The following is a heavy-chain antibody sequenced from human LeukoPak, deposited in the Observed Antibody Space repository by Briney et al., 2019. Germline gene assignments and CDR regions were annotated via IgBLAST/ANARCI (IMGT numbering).Heavy chain of an antibody. CDR3: AGVVVYDFWSGPYYFDY. D-gene: IGHD3-3*01. V-gene: IGHV4-59*01. CDR1: GGSISSYY. Sequence: NPSETLSLTCTVSGGSISSYYWSWIRQPPGKGLEWIGYVYYSGSTNYNPSLKSRVTISVDTSKNQFSLKLSSVTAADTAVYYCAGVVVYDFWSGPYYFDYWGQGTLVTVSS. CDR2: VYYSGST. J-gene: IGHJ4*02.